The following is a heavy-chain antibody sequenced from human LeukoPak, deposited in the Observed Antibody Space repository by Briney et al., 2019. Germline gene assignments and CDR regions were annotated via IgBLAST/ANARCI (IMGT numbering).Heavy chain of an antibody. J-gene: IGHJ5*02. CDR3: VGVRWFGGSNWFDP. CDR2: ISSNGGST. CDR1: GLTFSTSS. V-gene: IGHV3-64D*09. D-gene: IGHD3-10*01. Sequence: GGSLRLSCAASGLTFSTSSMHWVRQAPGKGLEYVSAISSNGGSTYYADSVKGRFTISRDNSKNTLHLQMSSLRAEDTAVYYCVGVRWFGGSNWFDPWGQGTLVTVSS.